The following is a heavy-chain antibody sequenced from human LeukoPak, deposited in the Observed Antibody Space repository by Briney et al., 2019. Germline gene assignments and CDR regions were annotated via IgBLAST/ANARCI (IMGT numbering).Heavy chain of an antibody. D-gene: IGHD2-2*01. CDR1: GYSFTDFY. Sequence: ASVKVSCKASGYSFTDFYIHWVRQAPGQGLEWMGRINPNSGDTDYAQKFQGRVTMTRDTSISSAYMELSRLRSDDTAVYYCARDCSSSSCYDWGQGTLVTVSS. CDR3: ARDCSSSSCYD. V-gene: IGHV1-2*06. J-gene: IGHJ4*02. CDR2: INPNSGDT.